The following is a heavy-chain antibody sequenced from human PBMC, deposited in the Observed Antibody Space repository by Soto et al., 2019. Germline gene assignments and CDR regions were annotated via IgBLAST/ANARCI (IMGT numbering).Heavy chain of an antibody. CDR1: GFTFSSYG. Sequence: PGGSLRLSCAASGFTFSSYGMTWVRQAPGKGLEWVSFSSATGAGTYYADSVKGRFTISRDNSKNTLYLQMTSLRADDTAVYYCAKDRTEGGNYGFYSDFWGQGALVTVSS. CDR3: AKDRTEGGNYGFYSDF. D-gene: IGHD1-7*01. CDR2: SSATGAGT. V-gene: IGHV3-23*01. J-gene: IGHJ4*02.